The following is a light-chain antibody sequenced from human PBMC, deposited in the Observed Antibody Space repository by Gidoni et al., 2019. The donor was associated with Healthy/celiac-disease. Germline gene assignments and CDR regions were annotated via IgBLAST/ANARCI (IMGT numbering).Light chain of an antibody. Sequence: EKVLTQSPATLSLSPGERATLSCRASQSVSSYLAWYQQKPGQAPRLLIYDASNRATGIPARFSGSGSGTDFTLTISSLEPEDFAVYYCQQRSNWLFTFGGGTKVEIK. J-gene: IGKJ4*01. CDR3: QQRSNWLFT. CDR2: DAS. V-gene: IGKV3-11*01. CDR1: QSVSSY.